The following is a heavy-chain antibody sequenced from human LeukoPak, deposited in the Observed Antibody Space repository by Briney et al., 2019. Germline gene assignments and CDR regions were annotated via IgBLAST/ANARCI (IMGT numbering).Heavy chain of an antibody. CDR1: GFTFSSYW. CDR2: INSDGRNT. V-gene: IGHV3-74*01. Sequence: GGSLRLSCAASGFTFSSYWMHWVRQAPGKGLVWVSRINSDGRNTNYADSVKGRFTISRDNPKNTLFLQMNSLRAEDTAVYYCARPRSYEAFDIWGQGTMVTVSS. CDR3: ARPRSYEAFDI. D-gene: IGHD6-6*01. J-gene: IGHJ3*02.